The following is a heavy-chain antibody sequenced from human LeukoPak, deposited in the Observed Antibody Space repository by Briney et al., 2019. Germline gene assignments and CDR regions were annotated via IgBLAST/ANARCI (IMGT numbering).Heavy chain of an antibody. Sequence: SVKVSCKASGGTFSSYAISWVRQAPGQGLEWMGGIIPIFGTANYAQKFQGRVTITTDESTSTAYMELSSLRSEDTAVYYCARGPHIVVVPAAIREGYYYYYYMDVWGKGTTVTASS. CDR1: GGTFSSYA. V-gene: IGHV1-69*05. J-gene: IGHJ6*03. CDR3: ARGPHIVVVPAAIREGYYYYYYMDV. D-gene: IGHD2-2*01. CDR2: IIPIFGTA.